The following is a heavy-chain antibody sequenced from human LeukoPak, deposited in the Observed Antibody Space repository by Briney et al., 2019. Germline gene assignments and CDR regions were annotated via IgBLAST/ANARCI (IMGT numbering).Heavy chain of an antibody. Sequence: GGSLRLSCAASGFTFSSYEMNWVRQAPGKGLEWVSYISSSGSTIYYADSVKGRFTISRDNAKNSLYRQMNSLRAEDTAVYYCASLPRYDSSGYYYEDYFDYWGQGTLVTVSS. J-gene: IGHJ4*02. V-gene: IGHV3-48*03. CDR1: GFTFSSYE. D-gene: IGHD3-22*01. CDR3: ASLPRYDSSGYYYEDYFDY. CDR2: ISSSGSTI.